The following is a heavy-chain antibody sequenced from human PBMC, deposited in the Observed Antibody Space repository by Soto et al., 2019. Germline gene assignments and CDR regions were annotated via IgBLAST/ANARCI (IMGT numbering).Heavy chain of an antibody. CDR2: ISYDGSNK. CDR1: GFTFSRYG. Sequence: QVQLVESGGGVVQPGRSLRLSCAASGFTFSRYGMHWVRQAPGKGLEWVALISYDGSNKYYADSVEGRFTISRDNSKNTLYLQMNSLRGEDTAVYYCAKDGPNDDAFDIWGLGTMVTVSS. J-gene: IGHJ3*02. D-gene: IGHD1-1*01. V-gene: IGHV3-30*18. CDR3: AKDGPNDDAFDI.